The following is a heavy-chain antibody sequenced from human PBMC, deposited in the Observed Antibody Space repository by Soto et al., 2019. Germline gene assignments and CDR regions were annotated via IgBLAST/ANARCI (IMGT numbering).Heavy chain of an antibody. D-gene: IGHD3-22*01. CDR2: IYPADSDT. CDR1: GYNFPIYW. Sequence: EVQLVQSGAEVKKPGESLKISCQTYGYNFPIYWIAWVRQLPGKGLEWMCVIYPADSDTRYSPSFQGQVTISADKSTGVDYLQWSSLKASDTAMYYCAWPEGCYFYDARGYYSNWGQGTLVTVSS. V-gene: IGHV5-51*01. CDR3: AWPEGCYFYDARGYYSN. J-gene: IGHJ4*02.